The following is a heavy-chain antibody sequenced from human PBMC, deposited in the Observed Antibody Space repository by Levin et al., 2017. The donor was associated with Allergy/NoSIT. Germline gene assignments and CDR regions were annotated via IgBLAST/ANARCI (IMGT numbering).Heavy chain of an antibody. CDR1: GYSFTSYW. D-gene: IGHD4-23*01. V-gene: IGHV5-51*01. CDR2: IIPSDSDT. CDR3: ARRDSDGSNSFDY. J-gene: IGHJ4*02. Sequence: GGSLRLSCQASGYSFTSYWFGWVRQRPGKGLEWMGLIIPSDSDTRVSPSFQGQIIMSVDKSISTAYLQWSSLKASDSAMYYCARRDSDGSNSFDYWGQGTLVTVSS.